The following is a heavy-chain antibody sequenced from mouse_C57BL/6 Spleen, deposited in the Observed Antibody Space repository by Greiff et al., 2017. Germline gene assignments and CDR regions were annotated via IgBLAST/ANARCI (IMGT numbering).Heavy chain of an antibody. Sequence: EVQRVESGPGLVKPSQSLSLTCSVTGYSITSGYYWNWIRQFPGNKLEWMGYISYDGSNNYNPSLKNRISITRDTSKNQFFLKLNSVTTEDTATYYCARETGSHFDYWGQGTTLTVSS. J-gene: IGHJ2*01. V-gene: IGHV3-6*01. D-gene: IGHD4-1*01. CDR3: ARETGSHFDY. CDR1: GYSITSGYY. CDR2: ISYDGSN.